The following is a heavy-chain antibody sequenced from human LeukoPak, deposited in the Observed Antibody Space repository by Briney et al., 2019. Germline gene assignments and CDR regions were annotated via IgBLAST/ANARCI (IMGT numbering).Heavy chain of an antibody. CDR3: ARHPAPLLYGTTDC. J-gene: IGHJ4*02. V-gene: IGHV4-34*01. CDR2: ISHRGNT. CDR1: GGSFSGYY. Sequence: SETLSLTCAVYGGSFSGYYCHWMRQPPGKGLEWIGEISHRGNTKYYPSLKSRVTISLDTSKNQFSLKLSSVTAADTAVYYCARHPAPLLYGTTDCWGQGTLVTVSS. D-gene: IGHD3-3*01.